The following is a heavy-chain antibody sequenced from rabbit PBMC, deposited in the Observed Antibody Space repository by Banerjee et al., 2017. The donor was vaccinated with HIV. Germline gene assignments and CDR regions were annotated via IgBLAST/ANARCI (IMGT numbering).Heavy chain of an antibody. D-gene: IGHD4-1*01. CDR3: ARDLAGFIGWNFNL. CDR2: IYNGDGST. Sequence: QEQLEESGGDLVKPEGSLTLTCTASGIDFSSRHYMCWVRQAPGKGPEWIASIYNGDGSTYYANWVNGRFTISKASWTTVTLQMTSLTAADSASYFCARDLAGFIGWNFNLWGPGTLVPS. V-gene: IGHV1S45*01. J-gene: IGHJ4*01. CDR1: GIDFSSRHY.